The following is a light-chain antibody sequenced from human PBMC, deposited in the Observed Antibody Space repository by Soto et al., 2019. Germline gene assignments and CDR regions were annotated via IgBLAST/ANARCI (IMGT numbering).Light chain of an antibody. CDR3: QQYYRSPET. CDR1: ENIGSDY. CDR2: DAS. Sequence: VVLTQSPGTLSMIPGERATLFFRASENIGSDYLAWYQHKPGQPPSLLIFDASSRAPGIPDRFTGSGSGTDFTLTISRLEPGDFAVYFCQQYYRSPETFGQGTKVDIK. V-gene: IGKV3-20*01. J-gene: IGKJ1*01.